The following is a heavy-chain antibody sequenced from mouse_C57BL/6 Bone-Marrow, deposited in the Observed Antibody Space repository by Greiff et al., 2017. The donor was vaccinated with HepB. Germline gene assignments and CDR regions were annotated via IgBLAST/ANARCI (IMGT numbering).Heavy chain of an antibody. Sequence: QVQLKQPGAELVKPGASVKLSCKDSGYTFTSYWMHWVKQRPGQGLEWIGMIHPNSGSTNYNEKFKSKATLTVDKSSSTAYMQLSSLTSEDSAVYYCARYGSSLAYWGQGTLVTVSA. V-gene: IGHV1-64*01. J-gene: IGHJ3*01. D-gene: IGHD1-1*01. CDR3: ARYGSSLAY. CDR1: GYTFTSYW. CDR2: IHPNSGST.